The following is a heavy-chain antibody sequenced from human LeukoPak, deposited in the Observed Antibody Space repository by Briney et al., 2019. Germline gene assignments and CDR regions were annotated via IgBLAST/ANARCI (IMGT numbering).Heavy chain of an antibody. CDR2: TSASGAVP. J-gene: IGHJ4*02. D-gene: IGHD3-22*01. Sequence: KPGGSLRLSCAASGFRFDSFYMGWIRQVPGKGLDYIAFTSASGAVPYYAESVKGRFTISRDNAKNSVSLQMNSLSADDTAVYYCARSLIVASEDYWGQGTLVTVSS. CDR1: GFRFDSFY. CDR3: ARSLIVASEDY. V-gene: IGHV3-11*04.